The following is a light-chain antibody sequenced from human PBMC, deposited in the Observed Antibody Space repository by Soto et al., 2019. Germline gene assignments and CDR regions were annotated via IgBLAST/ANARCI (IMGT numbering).Light chain of an antibody. Sequence: DIQLTQSPSSLSASLGDRVTITCRASLTTSIYLNWYQQKPGKAPRLLIYAASNLQSGVPSRFSGSGSGTDFTLTISSLQPEDFATYYGQQSYGAPPTFGQGTKVESK. CDR3: QQSYGAPPT. CDR2: AAS. CDR1: LTTSIY. J-gene: IGKJ1*01. V-gene: IGKV1-39*01.